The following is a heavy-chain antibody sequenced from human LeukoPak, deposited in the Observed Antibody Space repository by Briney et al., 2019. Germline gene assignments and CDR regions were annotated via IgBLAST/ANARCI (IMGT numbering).Heavy chain of an antibody. Sequence: GGSLRLSCAASGFTFSSYWMHWVRQAPGKGLVWVSRITSDGSSTSYADSVKGRFTISRDNAKNTLYLQMNSLRAEDTAVYYCARDGGDDAFDIWGQGTMVTV. D-gene: IGHD3-10*01. V-gene: IGHV3-74*01. J-gene: IGHJ3*02. CDR3: ARDGGDDAFDI. CDR1: GFTFSSYW. CDR2: ITSDGSST.